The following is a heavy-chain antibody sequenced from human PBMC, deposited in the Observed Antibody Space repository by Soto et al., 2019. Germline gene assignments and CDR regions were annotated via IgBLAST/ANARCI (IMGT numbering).Heavy chain of an antibody. Sequence: QVQLVQSGAEVKKPGSSVKVSCKASGGTFSSYRINWVRQAPGQGLEWVGGIVPIYRTADYSQKCKGRVTITADESARTSYMELRSLKSQDTAVYYCVRDSGAKLSSSWGQGTLVTVSS. V-gene: IGHV1-69*01. CDR3: VRDSGAKLSSS. J-gene: IGHJ4*02. CDR2: IVPIYRTA. CDR1: GGTFSSYR. D-gene: IGHD6-13*01.